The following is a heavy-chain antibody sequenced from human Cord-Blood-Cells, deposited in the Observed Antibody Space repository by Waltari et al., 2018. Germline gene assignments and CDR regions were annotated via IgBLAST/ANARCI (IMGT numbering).Heavy chain of an antibody. CDR3: ARDRRVVEPAAKGSTHYYGMDV. D-gene: IGHD2-2*01. CDR2: IIPIFGTA. J-gene: IGHJ6*02. CDR1: GGTFSSYA. V-gene: IGHV1-69*01. Sequence: QVQLVQSGAEVKKPGSSVKVSCKASGGTFSSYAISWVRQAPGQGLEWMGGIIPIFGTANYAQKFQGRVTITADESTSTAYMELSSLRSEDTAVYYCARDRRVVEPAAKGSTHYYGMDVWGQGTTVTVS.